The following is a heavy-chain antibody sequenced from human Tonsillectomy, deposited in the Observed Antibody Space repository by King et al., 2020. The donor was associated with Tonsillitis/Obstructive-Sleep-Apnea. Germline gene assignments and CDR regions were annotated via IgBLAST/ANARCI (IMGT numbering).Heavy chain of an antibody. Sequence: VQLVESGGGVVQPGRSLRLSCAASGFTFSSYGMHWVRQAPGKGLEWVAVISYDGSNKYYADSVKGRFTISRDNSKNTLYVQMNSLRAEDTAVYYCAKGALYFDYWGQGTLVTVSS. V-gene: IGHV3-30*18. J-gene: IGHJ4*02. CDR1: GFTFSSYG. CDR3: AKGALYFDY. CDR2: ISYDGSNK.